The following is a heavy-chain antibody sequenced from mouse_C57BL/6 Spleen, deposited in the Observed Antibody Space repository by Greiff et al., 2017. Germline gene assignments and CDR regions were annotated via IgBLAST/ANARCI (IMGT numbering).Heavy chain of an antibody. V-gene: IGHV1-80*01. Sequence: VKLMESGAELVKPGASVKISCKASGYAFRSYWMNWVKQRPGKGLEWIGQIYPGDGDTNYNGKFKGKATLTADKSSSTAYMQLSSLTSADSAVYFCARDYGSSFDYWGQGTTLTVSS. CDR1: GYAFRSYW. CDR3: ARDYGSSFDY. CDR2: IYPGDGDT. D-gene: IGHD1-1*01. J-gene: IGHJ2*01.